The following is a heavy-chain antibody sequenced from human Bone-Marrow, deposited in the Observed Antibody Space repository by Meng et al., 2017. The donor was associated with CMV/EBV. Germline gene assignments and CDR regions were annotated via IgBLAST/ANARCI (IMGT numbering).Heavy chain of an antibody. CDR3: ARDHALWFGESPPDY. Sequence: GGSLRLSCAASGFTFSSYAMHWVRQAPGKGLEWVAVISYDGSNKYYADSVKGRFTISRDNSKNTLYLQMNSLRAEDTAVYYCARDHALWFGESPPDYWGQGTLVTVSS. J-gene: IGHJ4*02. V-gene: IGHV3-30*04. CDR2: ISYDGSNK. CDR1: GFTFSSYA. D-gene: IGHD3-10*01.